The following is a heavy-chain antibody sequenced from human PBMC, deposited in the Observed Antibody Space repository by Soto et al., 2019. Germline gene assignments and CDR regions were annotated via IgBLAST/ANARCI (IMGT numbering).Heavy chain of an antibody. D-gene: IGHD3-22*01. V-gene: IGHV1-2*04. CDR3: ARERGIYDSSGLTRPNFDY. Sequence: ASEVSCKASGYTFTGYYMHWVRQAPGQGLEWMGWINPNSGGTNYAQKFQGWVTMTRDTSISTAYMELSRLRSDDTAVYYCARERGIYDSSGLTRPNFDYWGQGTLVTVSS. CDR1: GYTFTGYY. CDR2: INPNSGGT. J-gene: IGHJ4*02.